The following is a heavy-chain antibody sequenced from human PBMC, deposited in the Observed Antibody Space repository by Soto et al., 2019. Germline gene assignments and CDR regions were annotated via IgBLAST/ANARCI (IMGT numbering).Heavy chain of an antibody. CDR3: ARDTESNRYND. D-gene: IGHD1-20*01. V-gene: IGHV1-18*01. J-gene: IGHJ1*01. Sequence: ASVKVSCKTSGYTFSTSGISWVRQAPGQGLEWVGWIRPDNGNTKSAQRLQGRVTLTTDTSASTAYMELMSLTSDDTAMYYCARDTESNRYNDWGQATLVTVS. CDR1: GYTFSTSG. CDR2: IRPDNGNT.